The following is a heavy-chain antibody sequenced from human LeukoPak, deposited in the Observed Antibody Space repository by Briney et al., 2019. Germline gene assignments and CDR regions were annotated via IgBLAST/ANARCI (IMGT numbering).Heavy chain of an antibody. CDR2: INPSGGST. CDR1: GYTFTSYY. V-gene: IGHV1-46*01. D-gene: IGHD3-22*01. J-gene: IGHJ4*02. Sequence: ASVKVSCKASGYTFTSYYMHWVRQAPGQGLEWMGIINPSGGSTSYAQKFQGRVTMTRDTSTSTVYMELSSLRSEDTAVYYCARGPPITMIVVVITEWGQGTLATVSS. CDR3: ARGPPITMIVVVITE.